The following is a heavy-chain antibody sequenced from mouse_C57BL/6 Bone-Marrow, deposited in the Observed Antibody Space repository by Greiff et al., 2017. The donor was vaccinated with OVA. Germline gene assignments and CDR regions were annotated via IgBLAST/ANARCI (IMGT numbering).Heavy chain of an antibody. J-gene: IGHJ1*03. CDR2: LLPGSGST. V-gene: IGHV1-9*01. CDR1: GYTFTGYW. CDR3: VREDYDYDGWYFDV. D-gene: IGHD2-4*01. Sequence: QVQLKQSGAELMKPGASVKLSCKATGYTFTGYWIEWVKQRPGHGLEWIGELLPGSGSTNYNEKFKGKATFTADTSSNTAYMQLSSLTTEDSAIYYCVREDYDYDGWYFDVWGTGTPVTVSS.